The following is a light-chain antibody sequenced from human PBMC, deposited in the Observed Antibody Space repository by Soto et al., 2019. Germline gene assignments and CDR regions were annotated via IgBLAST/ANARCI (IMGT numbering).Light chain of an antibody. CDR2: AAS. V-gene: IGKV3-20*01. J-gene: IGKJ2*01. Sequence: EIVLTQSPGTLSLSPGERATLSCRASQSVSSSYLAWYQQKPGQAPRRLIYAASSRATGIPDRFSGSGSGTDCSLTISRLEPEDFAVYYCQQYGSSPYTFGQGTELEIK. CDR3: QQYGSSPYT. CDR1: QSVSSSY.